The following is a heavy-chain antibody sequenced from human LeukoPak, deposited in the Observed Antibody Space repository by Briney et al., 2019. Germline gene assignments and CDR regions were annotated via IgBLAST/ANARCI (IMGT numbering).Heavy chain of an antibody. CDR1: GYTFASYD. CDR3: ARVRFPGEYDSSGEGAFDI. Sequence: ASVKVSCKASGYTFASYDINWVRQATGQGLEWMGWMNPNSANTVYAQKFQGRVTMTRNTSISTAYMELSSLRSEDTAVYYCARVRFPGEYDSSGEGAFDIWGQGTMVTVSS. D-gene: IGHD3-22*01. CDR2: MNPNSANT. V-gene: IGHV1-8*01. J-gene: IGHJ3*02.